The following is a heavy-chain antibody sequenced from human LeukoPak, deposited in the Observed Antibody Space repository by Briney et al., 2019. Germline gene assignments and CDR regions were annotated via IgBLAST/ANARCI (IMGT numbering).Heavy chain of an antibody. CDR1: GYSISSGYY. D-gene: IGHD1-26*01. CDR2: IYHSGST. CDR3: ARGELIQWELLGFGY. J-gene: IGHJ4*02. Sequence: SETLSLTCTVSGYSISSGYYWGWIRQPPGKGLEWIGSIYHSGSTYYNPSLKSRVTISVDTSKNQFSLKLSSVTAADTAVYYCARGELIQWELLGFGYWGQGTLVTVSS. V-gene: IGHV4-38-2*02.